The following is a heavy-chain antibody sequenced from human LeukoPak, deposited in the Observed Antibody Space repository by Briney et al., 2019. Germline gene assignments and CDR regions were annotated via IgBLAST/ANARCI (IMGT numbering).Heavy chain of an antibody. CDR3: ASRGGLGSGHDY. V-gene: IGHV3-30-3*01. CDR1: GFTFGSYA. D-gene: IGHD2-15*01. CDR2: ISYDGSNK. Sequence: GRSLRLSCAASGFTFGSYAMHWVRQAPGKGLEWVAVISYDGSNKYYADSVKGRFTISRDNSKNTLYLQMNSLRAEDTAVYYCASRGGLGSGHDYWGQGTLVTVSS. J-gene: IGHJ4*02.